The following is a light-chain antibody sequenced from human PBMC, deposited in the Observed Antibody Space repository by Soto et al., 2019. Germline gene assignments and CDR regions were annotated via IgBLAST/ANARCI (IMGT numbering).Light chain of an antibody. CDR2: ATS. V-gene: IGKV1-27*01. CDR3: QKYNSAPLT. J-gene: IGKJ4*01. Sequence: DVQMTQSPSSLSAFVGDRVTITCRASQGIAPYLAWFQQKPGKVPKLLIYATSTLQSGVPSRFSGSGSGTDFTLTINSLQPEDVAIYYCQKYNSAPLTFGGGTKVEIK. CDR1: QGIAPY.